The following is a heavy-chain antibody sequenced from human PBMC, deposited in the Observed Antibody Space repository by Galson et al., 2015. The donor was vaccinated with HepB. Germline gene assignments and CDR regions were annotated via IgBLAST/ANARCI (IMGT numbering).Heavy chain of an antibody. Sequence: SLRLSCAASGFTFSGHWMHWVRQAPGKGLIWVSRINSDGSSSSYGDYVKGRFTISRDDAKNTLYLQLNSLRAEDTAIYYCARGRPGTFTVSGNWGQGTLVTVSS. CDR3: ARGRPGTFTVSGN. J-gene: IGHJ4*02. CDR1: GFTFSGHW. D-gene: IGHD1-1*01. CDR2: INSDGSSS. V-gene: IGHV3-74*01.